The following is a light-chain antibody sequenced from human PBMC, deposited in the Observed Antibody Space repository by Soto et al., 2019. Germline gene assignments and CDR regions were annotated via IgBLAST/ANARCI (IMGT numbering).Light chain of an antibody. V-gene: IGLV1-47*01. CDR2: RNN. CDR3: ATWDDSLNGFYV. J-gene: IGLJ1*01. Sequence: QSVLTQPPSASGTPGQGVTISCSGSTSNIGSNYVYWYQQLPGTAPTPLIYRNNQRPSGVPDRFSGSKSGTSASLAISGLRSDDEADYFCATWDDSLNGFYVFGTGTKVTV. CDR1: TSNIGSNY.